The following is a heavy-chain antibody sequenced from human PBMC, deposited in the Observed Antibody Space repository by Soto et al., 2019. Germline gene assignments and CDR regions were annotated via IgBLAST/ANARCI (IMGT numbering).Heavy chain of an antibody. J-gene: IGHJ5*02. CDR3: ARTFTLGLNWFDP. CDR1: GVSISTYY. CDR2: IYYSGTT. Sequence: SETLSLTCTVSGVSISTYYWSWIRQPPGKGLEWIGYIYYSGTTNYNPSLKSRVTMSVDTSKNQFSLKLTSVTAADTAVYYCARTFTLGLNWFDPWGQGTLVTVSS. V-gene: IGHV4-59*08.